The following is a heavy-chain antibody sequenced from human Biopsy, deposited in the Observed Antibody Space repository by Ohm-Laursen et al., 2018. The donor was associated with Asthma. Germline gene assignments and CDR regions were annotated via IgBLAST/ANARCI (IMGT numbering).Heavy chain of an antibody. CDR2: ISSSSSTI. J-gene: IGHJ4*02. V-gene: IGHV3-48*04. Sequence: GSLRLSCAASGFTFSSYSMNWVRQAPGKGLEWVSYISSSSSTIYYADSVKGRFTISRDNAKNTLYLEMNSLRAEDTAVYYCARGPAWQQLDNWGQGTLVTVSS. D-gene: IGHD6-13*01. CDR3: ARGPAWQQLDN. CDR1: GFTFSSYS.